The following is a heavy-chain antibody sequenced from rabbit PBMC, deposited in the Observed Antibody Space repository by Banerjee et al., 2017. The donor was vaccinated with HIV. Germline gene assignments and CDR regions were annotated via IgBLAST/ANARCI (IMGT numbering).Heavy chain of an antibody. CDR3: ARSNSGDYMGL. D-gene: IGHD1-1*01. CDR1: GFSFSNKYV. Sequence: QEQLEESGGDLVQPGGSLTLTCKASGFSFSNKYVMCWVRQAPGKGLELIACIYTSTSNTDYASWVNGRFTISRSTSLNTVTLQMTSLTAADTATYFCARSNSGDYMGLWGPGTLVTVS. CDR2: IYTSTSNT. J-gene: IGHJ4*01. V-gene: IGHV1S43*01.